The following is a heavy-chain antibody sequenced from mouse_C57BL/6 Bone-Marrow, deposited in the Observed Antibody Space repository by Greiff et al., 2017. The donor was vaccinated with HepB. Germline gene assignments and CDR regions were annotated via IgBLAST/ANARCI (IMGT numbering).Heavy chain of an antibody. J-gene: IGHJ4*01. CDR3: ARPFYYGNYRYAMDY. CDR2: IDPSDSYT. CDR1: GYTFTSYW. Sequence: VQLQQPGAELVKPGASVKLSCKASGYTFTSYWMQWVKQRPGQGLEWIGEIDPSDSYTNYNQKFKGKATLTVDTSSSTAYMQLSSLTSEDSAVYYCARPFYYGNYRYAMDYWGQGTSVTVSS. D-gene: IGHD2-1*01. V-gene: IGHV1-50*01.